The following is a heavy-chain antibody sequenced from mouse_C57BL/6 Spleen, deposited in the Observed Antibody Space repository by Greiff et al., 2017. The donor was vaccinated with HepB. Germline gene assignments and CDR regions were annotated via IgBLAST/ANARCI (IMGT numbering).Heavy chain of an antibody. V-gene: IGHV1-4*01. CDR2: INPSSGYT. J-gene: IGHJ2*01. CDR3: ARGSSFDY. Sequence: QVQLQQSGAELARPGASVKMSCKASGYTFTSYTMHWVNQRPGQGLEWIGYINPSSGYTKYNQKFKDKATLTADKSSSTAYMQLSSLTSEDSAVYYCARGSSFDYWGQGTTLTVSS. CDR1: GYTFTSYT. D-gene: IGHD1-3*01.